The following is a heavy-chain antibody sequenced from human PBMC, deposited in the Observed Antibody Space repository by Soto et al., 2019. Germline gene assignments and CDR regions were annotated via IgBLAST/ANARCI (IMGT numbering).Heavy chain of an antibody. V-gene: IGHV6-1*01. J-gene: IGHJ6*02. CDR3: ARIRAAYYGIDF. CDR1: GDSVSSNTAA. Sequence: SQTLSRTCVISGDSVSSNTAAWNWIRQSPSRGLEWLGRTYYRSKWYTDYAESVKSRMIINPDTSKNQFSLQLNSVIPEDTAVYYCARIRAAYYGIDFCGQRTTVTVSS. CDR2: TYYRSKWYT. D-gene: IGHD6-25*01.